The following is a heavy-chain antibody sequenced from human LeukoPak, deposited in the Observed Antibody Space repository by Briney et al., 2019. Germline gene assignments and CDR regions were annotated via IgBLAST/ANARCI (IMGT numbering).Heavy chain of an antibody. CDR3: ARIDYSNAFDI. J-gene: IGHJ3*02. Sequence: GASVKVSCKASGYTFTTFDINWVRQATGQGLEWLGWMNPNSGKTGCAQNFQGRLTITWNTSINTAYMELGSLGPEDTAVYYCARIDYSNAFDIWGRGTMVTVSS. D-gene: IGHD4-11*01. V-gene: IGHV1-8*02. CDR2: MNPNSGKT. CDR1: GYTFTTFD.